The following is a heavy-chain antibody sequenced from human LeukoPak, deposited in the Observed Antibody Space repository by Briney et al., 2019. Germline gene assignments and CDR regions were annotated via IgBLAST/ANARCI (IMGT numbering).Heavy chain of an antibody. Sequence: GGSLRLSCAASGFTFSNACMSWVRQAPGKGLEWVGHIKTKTDGGTTDYAAPVKGRFTISRDDSKNTLYLQMNSLNTEDIGMYYCTTGMGATFDAFDIWGQGTMVAVSS. CDR2: IKTKTDGGTT. V-gene: IGHV3-15*05. CDR3: TTGMGATFDAFDI. D-gene: IGHD1-26*01. J-gene: IGHJ3*02. CDR1: GFTFSNAC.